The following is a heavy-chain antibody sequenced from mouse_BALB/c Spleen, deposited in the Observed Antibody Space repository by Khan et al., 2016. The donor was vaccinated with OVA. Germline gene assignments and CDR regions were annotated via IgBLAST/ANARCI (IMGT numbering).Heavy chain of an antibody. J-gene: IGHJ3*01. CDR2: INYSGNT. D-gene: IGHD2-4*01. V-gene: IGHV3-2*02. CDR1: GYSITSEYA. CDR3: ARKDYYDYDPFPY. Sequence: EVQLQESGPGLVKPSQSLFLTCTVTGYSITSEYAWNWIRQFPGNKLEWMGYINYSGNTRFNPSLKSRTSITRDTSKNQFFLQLSSVTTEDTATYYCARKDYYDYDPFPYWGQGTLVTVSA.